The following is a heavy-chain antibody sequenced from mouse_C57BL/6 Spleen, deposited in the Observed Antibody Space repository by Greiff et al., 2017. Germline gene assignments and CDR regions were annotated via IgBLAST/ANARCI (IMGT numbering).Heavy chain of an antibody. CDR3: ARWSKFITTVAAYFDY. Sequence: QVQLKQPGAELVKPGASVKLSCKASGYTFTSYWMHWVKQRPGQGLEWIGMIHPNSGSTNYNEKFKSKATLTVDKSSSTAYMQLSSLTSEDSAVYYCARWSKFITTVAAYFDYWGQGTTLTVSS. V-gene: IGHV1-64*01. D-gene: IGHD1-1*01. CDR1: GYTFTSYW. J-gene: IGHJ2*01. CDR2: IHPNSGST.